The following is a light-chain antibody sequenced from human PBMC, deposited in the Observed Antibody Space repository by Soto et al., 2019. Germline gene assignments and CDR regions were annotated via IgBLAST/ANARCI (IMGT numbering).Light chain of an antibody. CDR2: EVS. Sequence: QPVLTQPASVSGSPGQSITISCTGSSSDVGGYNYVSWYQHHPGKAPKLMIYEVSNRPSGVSNRFSGSKSDNTASLTISGLQSEDEADYYCSSYTSSSTVVFGGGTKLTVL. V-gene: IGLV2-14*01. CDR3: SSYTSSSTVV. J-gene: IGLJ3*02. CDR1: SSDVGGYNY.